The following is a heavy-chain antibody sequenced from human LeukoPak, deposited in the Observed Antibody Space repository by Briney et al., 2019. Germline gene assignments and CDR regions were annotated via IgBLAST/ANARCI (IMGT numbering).Heavy chain of an antibody. J-gene: IGHJ4*02. CDR2: IRTSGTNT. D-gene: IGHD1-7*01. CDR3: ARMNYVSSGWGAPFDY. Sequence: GGSLRLSCAASGFTFSSFSMNWVRQAPGKGLEWVSYIRTSGTNTDYTGSVKGRFTISRDNAKNSLYLQMNSLRAEDTAVYYCARMNYVSSGWGAPFDYWGQGTLVTVSS. CDR1: GFTFSSFS. V-gene: IGHV3-48*04.